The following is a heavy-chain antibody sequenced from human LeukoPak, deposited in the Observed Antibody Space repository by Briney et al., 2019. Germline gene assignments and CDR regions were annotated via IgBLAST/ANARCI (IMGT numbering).Heavy chain of an antibody. CDR3: ARTQGGWYSFDY. CDR2: ISGSGGST. J-gene: IGHJ4*02. Sequence: GGSLRLSCAASGFTFSSYAMSWVRQAPGKGLEWVSAISGSGGSTYYADSVKGRFTISRDNPKNTLYLQMNSLRAEDTAVYYCARTQGGWYSFDYWGQGTLVTVSS. CDR1: GFTFSSYA. V-gene: IGHV3-23*01. D-gene: IGHD6-19*01.